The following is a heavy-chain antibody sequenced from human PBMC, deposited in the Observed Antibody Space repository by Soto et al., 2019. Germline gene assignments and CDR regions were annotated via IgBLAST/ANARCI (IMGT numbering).Heavy chain of an antibody. D-gene: IGHD1-20*01. Sequence: ASVKVSCKASGYTFTSYDINWVRQATGQGLEWMGWMNHNSGNTGYAQKFQGRVTMTRNTSISTAYMELSSLRSEDAAVYYRARGITGTDINWFDPWGQGTLVTVSS. CDR1: GYTFTSYD. CDR2: MNHNSGNT. J-gene: IGHJ5*02. CDR3: ARGITGTDINWFDP. V-gene: IGHV1-8*01.